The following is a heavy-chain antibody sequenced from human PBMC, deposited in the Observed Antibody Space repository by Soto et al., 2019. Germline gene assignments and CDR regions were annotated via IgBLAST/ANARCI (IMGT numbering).Heavy chain of an antibody. J-gene: IGHJ6*02. Sequence: GGSLRLSCAASGFTFSSYGMHWVRQAPGKGLEWVAVISYDGSNKYYADSVKGRFTISRDNSKNTLYLQMNSLRAEDTAVYYCAKGVGVGTYYYYGMDVWGQGTTVTVSS. D-gene: IGHD2-15*01. CDR3: AKGVGVGTYYYYGMDV. V-gene: IGHV3-30*18. CDR2: ISYDGSNK. CDR1: GFTFSSYG.